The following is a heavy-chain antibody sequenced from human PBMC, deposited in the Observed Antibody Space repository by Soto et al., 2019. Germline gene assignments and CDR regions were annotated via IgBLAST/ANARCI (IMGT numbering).Heavy chain of an antibody. Sequence: EVQLLDSGGGLVRPGGSLRLSCAASEFTFNTYPMSWVRQAPGKGLEWVSAISTSGGSTYYADSVKGLFAISRDNSENWVLLQINSVRAGDTAVYFCAIILSVGGTRRPIDDFGYWGEGTLVTVSS. CDR2: ISTSGGST. J-gene: IGHJ4*02. CDR3: AIILSVGGTRRPIDDFGY. D-gene: IGHD6-13*01. V-gene: IGHV3-23*01. CDR1: EFTFNTYP.